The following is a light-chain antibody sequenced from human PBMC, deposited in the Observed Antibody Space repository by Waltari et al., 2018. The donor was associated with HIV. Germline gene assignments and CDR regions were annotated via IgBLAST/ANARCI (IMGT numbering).Light chain of an antibody. CDR2: DVS. CDR3: SSYTSSSTL. CDR1: RSDVGGYNY. J-gene: IGLJ2*01. V-gene: IGLV2-14*01. Sequence: QSALTQPASVSGSPGPSITISCTGTRSDVGGYNYVSWYQQHPGKAPKLMIYDVSNRPSGVSNRFSGSKSGNTASLTISGLQAEDEADYYCSSYTSSSTLFGGGTKLTVL.